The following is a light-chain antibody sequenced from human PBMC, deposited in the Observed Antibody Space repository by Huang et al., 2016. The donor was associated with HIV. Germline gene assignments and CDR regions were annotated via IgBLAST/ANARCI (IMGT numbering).Light chain of an antibody. Sequence: DIVMTQSPLSLSVTPGEPASISCRSSQSLLHSNGYNYLDWYLQRPGHSPQLLIYLGSNRASGVPDRFSGIGSGTYFTLKISRVEAEDIGVYYCMQSLQTITFGQGTRLEIK. V-gene: IGKV2-28*01. CDR1: QSLLHSNGYNY. CDR2: LGS. CDR3: MQSLQTIT. J-gene: IGKJ5*01.